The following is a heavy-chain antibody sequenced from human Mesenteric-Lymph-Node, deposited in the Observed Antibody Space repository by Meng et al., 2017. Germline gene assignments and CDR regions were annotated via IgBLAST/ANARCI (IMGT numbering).Heavy chain of an antibody. V-gene: IGHV4-4*02. CDR1: GASISSGNW. D-gene: IGHD2-2*01. J-gene: IGHJ4*02. CDR2: IYHSGST. CDR3: ARGGGCSSSSCDLDY. Sequence: QGQVQEPGPGLLKPSETLSLTCFVAGASISSGNWWNWVRQPPGKGLEWIGDIYHSGSTNYNPSLKSRVTISVDKSKNQFSLKLSSVTAADTAMYYCARGGGCSSSSCDLDYWGQGVLVTVSS.